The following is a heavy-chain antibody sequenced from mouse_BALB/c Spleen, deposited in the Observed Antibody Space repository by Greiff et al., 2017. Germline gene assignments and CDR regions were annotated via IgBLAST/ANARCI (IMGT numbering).Heavy chain of an antibody. CDR2: ISDGGSYT. Sequence: EVQGVESGGGLVKPGGSLKLSCAASGFTFSDYYMYWVRQTPEKRLEWVATISDGGSYTYYPDSVKGRFTISRDNAKNNLYLQMSSLKSEDTAMYYCARDRDGNYDLFAYWGQGTLVTVSA. CDR1: GFTFSDYY. D-gene: IGHD2-1*01. V-gene: IGHV5-4*02. CDR3: ARDRDGNYDLFAY. J-gene: IGHJ3*01.